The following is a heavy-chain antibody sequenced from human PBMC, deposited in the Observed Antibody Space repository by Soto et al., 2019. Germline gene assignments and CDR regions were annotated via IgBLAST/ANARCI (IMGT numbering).Heavy chain of an antibody. J-gene: IGHJ4*02. V-gene: IGHV3-23*01. Sequence: EVQLLESGGGLVQPGGSLRLSCAASGFTFSSYAMSWVRQAPGKGLEWLASITFRGDYTYYADSVKGRFTLSRDNSRNRLDQQMDSLKVEDTALYYCAKLGTMGVFDNWGQGTLLTVSS. CDR2: ITFRGDYT. D-gene: IGHD1-26*01. CDR1: GFTFSSYA. CDR3: AKLGTMGVFDN.